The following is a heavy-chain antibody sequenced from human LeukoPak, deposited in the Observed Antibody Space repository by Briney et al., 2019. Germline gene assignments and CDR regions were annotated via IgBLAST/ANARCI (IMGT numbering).Heavy chain of an antibody. Sequence: GSSVKVSCKASGGTFSSYAISWVRQAPGQGLEWMGRIIPILGIANYAQKFPGRVTITADKSTSTAYMELSSLRSEDTAVYYCARVSYSSSGCFWYYYYYGMDVWGQGTTVTVSS. J-gene: IGHJ6*02. CDR3: ARVSYSSSGCFWYYYYYGMDV. D-gene: IGHD6-6*01. CDR2: IIPILGIA. CDR1: GGTFSSYA. V-gene: IGHV1-69*04.